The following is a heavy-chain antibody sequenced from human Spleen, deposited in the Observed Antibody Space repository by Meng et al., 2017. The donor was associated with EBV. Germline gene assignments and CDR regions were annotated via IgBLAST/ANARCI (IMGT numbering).Heavy chain of an antibody. Sequence: QPRLQESGPGLVKPSETLPLTCTVSGGSIISSRYYWGWIRQPPGKGLEWIGSIFYSGVTDYNPSLKSRVTISVDTSNNQFSLKLSSVTAADTAVYYCARRNDFWSGYYTPSSFDPWGQGTLVTVSS. CDR3: ARRNDFWSGYYTPSSFDP. V-gene: IGHV4-39*01. D-gene: IGHD3-3*01. CDR2: IFYSGVT. J-gene: IGHJ5*02. CDR1: GGSIISSRYY.